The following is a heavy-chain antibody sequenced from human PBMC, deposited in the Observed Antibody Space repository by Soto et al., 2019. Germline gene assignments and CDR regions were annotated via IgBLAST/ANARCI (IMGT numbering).Heavy chain of an antibody. CDR2: ISYDGSNK. CDR3: AREIAYSSSWGLDY. CDR1: GFTFSSYA. D-gene: IGHD6-13*01. J-gene: IGHJ4*02. Sequence: QVQLVESGGGVVQPGRSLRLSCAASGFTFSSYAMHWVRQAPGKGLEWVAVISYDGSNKYYADSVKGRFTISSDNSKNTLYLQMNSLRAEDTAVYYCAREIAYSSSWGLDYWGQGTLVTVSS. V-gene: IGHV3-30-3*01.